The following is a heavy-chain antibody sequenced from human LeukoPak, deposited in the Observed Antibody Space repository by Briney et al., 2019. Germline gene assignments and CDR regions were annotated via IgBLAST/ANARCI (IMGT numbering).Heavy chain of an antibody. CDR2: IRYDGSNK. J-gene: IGHJ4*02. V-gene: IGHV3-30*02. CDR3: AKPHFDD. CDR1: RFTFSSYG. Sequence: GGSLRLFCAASRFTFSSYGMHWVRQAPGKGLEWLAFIRYDGSNKYYADSVKGRFTISRDNSKNTLYVQMNSLRAEDTAVYYCAKPHFDDWGQGTLVTVSS.